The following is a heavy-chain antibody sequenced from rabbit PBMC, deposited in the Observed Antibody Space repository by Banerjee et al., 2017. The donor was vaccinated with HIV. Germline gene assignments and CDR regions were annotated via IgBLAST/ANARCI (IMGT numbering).Heavy chain of an antibody. CDR1: GFSFSSSL. Sequence: QSLEESGGDLVKPGASLTLTCTASGFSFSSSLMCWVRQAPGKGLEWIACIVAVGYGSTAYASWAKGRFTISKTSSTTVTLQMTSLTAADTATYFCARDRGTVYVGYGDGMDLWGPGTLVTV. D-gene: IGHD6-1*01. CDR3: ARDRGTVYVGYGDGMDL. CDR2: IVAVGYGST. J-gene: IGHJ4*01. V-gene: IGHV1S40*01.